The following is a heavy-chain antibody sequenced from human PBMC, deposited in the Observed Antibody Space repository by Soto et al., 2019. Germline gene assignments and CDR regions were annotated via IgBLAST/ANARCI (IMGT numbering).Heavy chain of an antibody. CDR2: IYYSGST. J-gene: IGHJ5*02. CDR3: ARHGDFWSGYPQFDP. V-gene: IGHV4-39*01. Sequence: SETLSLTCTVSGGSISSSSYYWGWIRQPPGKGLEWIGSIYYSGSTYHNPSLKSRVTISVDTSKNQFSLKLSSVTAADTAVYYCARHGDFWSGYPQFDPWGQGTLVTVPQ. D-gene: IGHD3-3*01. CDR1: GGSISSSSYY.